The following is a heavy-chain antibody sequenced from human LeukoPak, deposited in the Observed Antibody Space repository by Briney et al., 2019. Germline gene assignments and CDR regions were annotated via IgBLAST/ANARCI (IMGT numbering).Heavy chain of an antibody. J-gene: IGHJ4*02. Sequence: ASVKVSCKASGYTFTSYHMHWVRQAPGRGLEWMGVINPTAGTTIYAQRFQEFQGRVAMTRDMSTSTVYMELSSLKSDDTAFYYCARGVSSGWLGIFDNWGQGTLVTVSS. CDR2: INPTAGTT. D-gene: IGHD6-19*01. V-gene: IGHV1-46*01. CDR3: ARGVSSGWLGIFDN. CDR1: GYTFTSYH.